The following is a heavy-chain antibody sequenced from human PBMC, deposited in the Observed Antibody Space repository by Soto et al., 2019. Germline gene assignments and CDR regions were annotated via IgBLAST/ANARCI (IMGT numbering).Heavy chain of an antibody. CDR1: GPSFSSYA. D-gene: IGHD6-13*01. CDR2: ISGSGEVT. V-gene: IGHV3-23*01. J-gene: IGHJ4*02. CDR3: AGPVGGYQVLFGTWYGTRSDF. Sequence: QLLESGGGFVQPGGSLQLSCEASGPSFSSYAMTWIRQTPGKGLEWLSGISGSGEVTLYGDSVRGRVTISRDNSKNMVYLQLTSLRPEDTAVYYCAGPVGGYQVLFGTWYGTRSDFWAPGTLGTVSS.